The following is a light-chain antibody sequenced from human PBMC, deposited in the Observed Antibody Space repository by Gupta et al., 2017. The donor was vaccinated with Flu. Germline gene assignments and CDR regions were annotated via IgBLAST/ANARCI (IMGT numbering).Light chain of an antibody. V-gene: IGLV1-47*01. J-gene: IGLJ2*01. CDR3: AAWDDSLSAVV. CDR2: RNN. CDR1: SSNIGSNY. Sequence: QSVLTQPPSASGTPGQRVTISCSGSSSNIGSNYVYWYQQLPGTAPKRLIYRNNQRPSGVPDRFSGSKSGTSASRAISGLRSEDEADYYCAAWDDSLSAVVFGGGTKLTVL.